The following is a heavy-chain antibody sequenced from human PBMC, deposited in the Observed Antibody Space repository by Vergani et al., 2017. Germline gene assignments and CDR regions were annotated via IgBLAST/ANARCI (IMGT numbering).Heavy chain of an antibody. CDR3: AKREGCSGGSCCSRYYYYYMDV. V-gene: IGHV3-23*01. CDR2: ISGSGGST. J-gene: IGHJ6*03. CDR1: GFTFSSYA. Sequence: EVQLLESGGGLVQPGGSLRLSCAASGFTFSSYAMSWVRQAPGKGLEWVSAISGSGGSTYYADSVKGRFTISRDNSKNTLYLQMNSLRAEDTAVYYCAKREGCSGGSCCSRYYYYYMDVWGKGTTVTVSS. D-gene: IGHD2-15*01.